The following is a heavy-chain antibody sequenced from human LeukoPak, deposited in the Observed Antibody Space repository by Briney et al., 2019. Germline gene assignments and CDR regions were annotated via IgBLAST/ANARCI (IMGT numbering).Heavy chain of an antibody. V-gene: IGHV1-2*04. CDR3: ARDRRGTMVRGVNPSHIDY. J-gene: IGHJ4*02. CDR1: GYTFTSYY. Sequence: ASVKVSCKASGYTFTSYYMHWVRQALGQGLEWMGWINPNSGGTNYAQKFQGWVTMTRDTSISTAYMELSRLRSDDTAVYYCARDRRGTMVRGVNPSHIDYWGQGTLVTVSS. CDR2: INPNSGGT. D-gene: IGHD3-10*01.